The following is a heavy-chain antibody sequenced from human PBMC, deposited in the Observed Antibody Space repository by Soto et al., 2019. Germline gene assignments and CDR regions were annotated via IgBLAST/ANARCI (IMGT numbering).Heavy chain of an antibody. CDR1: GYTFTGYY. Sequence: ASVKVSCKASGYTFTGYYMRWVRQAPGQGLEWMGWINPNSGGTNYAQKFQGRVTMTRDTSISTAYMELSRLRSDDTAVYYCARGEGMYSSSSARLGYWGQGTLVTVSS. D-gene: IGHD6-6*01. J-gene: IGHJ4*02. V-gene: IGHV1-2*02. CDR3: ARGEGMYSSSSARLGY. CDR2: INPNSGGT.